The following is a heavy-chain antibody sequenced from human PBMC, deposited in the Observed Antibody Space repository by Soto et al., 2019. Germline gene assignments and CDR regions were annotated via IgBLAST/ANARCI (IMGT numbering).Heavy chain of an antibody. V-gene: IGHV5-51*01. CDR1: GYSFSNYG. D-gene: IGHD6-19*01. CDR2: IYPGDSDT. CDR3: ARRGSGWSDNWFDP. J-gene: IGHJ5*02. Sequence: GESLKISCKGSGYSFSNYGIGWVRQMPGKGLEWMGIIYPGDSDTRYSPSFQGQVTISVDKSISTAYLQWSSLKASDTAMYYCARRGSGWSDNWFDPWGQGTLVTVSS.